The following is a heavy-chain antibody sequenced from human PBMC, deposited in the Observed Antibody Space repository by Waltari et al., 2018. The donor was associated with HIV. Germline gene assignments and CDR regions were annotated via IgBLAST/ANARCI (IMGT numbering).Heavy chain of an antibody. J-gene: IGHJ4*02. CDR2: IDWNDNN. D-gene: IGHD6-13*01. CDR1: GFSLRTTGMS. V-gene: IGHV2-70*04. CDR3: ARTAFRSSPD. Sequence: QVTLKESGPALVRPTQTLTLTCTFSGFSLRTTGMSVSWIRQPPGKALEWFAEIDWNDNNFFNTSLTTSLTISEDSSKNQVVLSVTNVDPVDTGTYLCARTAFRSSPDWGQGILVTVSS.